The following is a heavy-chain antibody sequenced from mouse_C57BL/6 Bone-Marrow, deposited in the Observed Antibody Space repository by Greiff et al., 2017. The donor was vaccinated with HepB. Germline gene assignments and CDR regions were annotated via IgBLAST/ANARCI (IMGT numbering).Heavy chain of an antibody. J-gene: IGHJ2*01. CDR2: ISSGGDYI. V-gene: IGHV5-9-1*02. CDR1: GFTFSSYA. D-gene: IGHD1-1*01. Sequence: EVKLMESGEGLVKPGGSLKLSCAASGFTFSSYAMSWVRQTPEKRLEWVAYISSGGDYIYYADTVKGRFTISRDNARNTLYLQMSSLKSEDTAMYYCTRGEGYYGSSLDYWGQGTTLTVSS. CDR3: TRGEGYYGSSLDY.